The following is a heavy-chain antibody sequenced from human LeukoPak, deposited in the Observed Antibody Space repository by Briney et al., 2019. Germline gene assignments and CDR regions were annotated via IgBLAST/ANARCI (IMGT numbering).Heavy chain of an antibody. D-gene: IGHD5-12*01. CDR3: ARRTVATGGSYYGMDV. CDR1: GGTFSSYA. Sequence: ASVKVSCKASGGTFSSYAISWVRQAPGQGLEWMGRIIPILGIANYAQKFQGRVTITADKSTSTAYMEPSSLRSEDTAVYYCARRTVATGGSYYGMDVWGQGTTVTVSS. CDR2: IIPILGIA. V-gene: IGHV1-69*04. J-gene: IGHJ6*02.